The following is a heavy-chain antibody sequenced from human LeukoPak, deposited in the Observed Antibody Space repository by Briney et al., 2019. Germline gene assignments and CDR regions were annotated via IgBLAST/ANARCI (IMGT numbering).Heavy chain of an antibody. D-gene: IGHD4-17*01. CDR2: IYYSGST. CDR3: ARGDYGAFDI. Sequence: NPSETLSLTCTVSGGSISSSSYYWGWIRQPPGKGLEWIGSIYYSGSTNYNPSLKSRVTISVDTSKNQYSLKLSSVTAADTAVYYCARGDYGAFDIWGQGTMVTVSS. CDR1: GGSISSSSYY. V-gene: IGHV4-39*07. J-gene: IGHJ3*02.